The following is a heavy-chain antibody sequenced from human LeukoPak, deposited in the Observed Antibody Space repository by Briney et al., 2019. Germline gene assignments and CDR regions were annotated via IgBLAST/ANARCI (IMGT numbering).Heavy chain of an antibody. CDR1: GYTFTDYY. D-gene: IGHD3-10*01. V-gene: IGHV1-2*02. J-gene: IGHJ4*02. CDR2: INPKSGGT. CDR3: ANWGGYGSGSYFDY. Sequence: ASVKVSCKASGYTFTDYYIQWVRQAPGQGLEWMGWINPKSGGTNYAQKFQGRVTMTGDTSISTAYMELSRLTSDDTAVYYCANWGGYGSGSYFDYLGQGTLVTVSS.